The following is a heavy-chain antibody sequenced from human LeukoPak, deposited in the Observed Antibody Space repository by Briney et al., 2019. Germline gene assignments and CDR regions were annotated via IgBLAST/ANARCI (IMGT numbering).Heavy chain of an antibody. Sequence: GGSLRLSFAASGFTFSKYAMRGVRQARGKGLEWVSVIYSGGSTYYADSVKGRFTISRDNSKNTLYLQMNSLRAEDTAVYYCARNQAYWGQGTLVTVSS. CDR2: IYSGGST. V-gene: IGHV3-66*01. D-gene: IGHD1-14*01. CDR1: GFTFSKYA. J-gene: IGHJ4*02. CDR3: ARNQAY.